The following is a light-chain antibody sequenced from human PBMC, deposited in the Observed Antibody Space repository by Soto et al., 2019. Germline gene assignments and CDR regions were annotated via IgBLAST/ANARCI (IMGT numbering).Light chain of an antibody. CDR3: QQYTRYWT. CDR2: KAY. Sequence: DIRMTRSPSTLSASVGDRVTIRCRASQSISTWLACYPQKPGKAPRLLIYKAYTLESGVPARFSGSGSGTEFTLNISSLQPDDFATYYCQQYTRYWTFGQGTKVEI. V-gene: IGKV1-5*03. CDR1: QSISTW. J-gene: IGKJ1*01.